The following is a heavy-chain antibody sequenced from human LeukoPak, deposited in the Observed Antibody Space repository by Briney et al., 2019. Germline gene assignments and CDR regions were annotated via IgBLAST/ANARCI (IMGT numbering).Heavy chain of an antibody. Sequence: PSETLSLTCTVSGGSISSSSHHWAWIRQPPGKGLEWIASIYYTGNSYYNPSLRSRLTISVDSSKDQFSLRLSSVTAADTAVYYCSRDHYSTSDYWGQGILVTVSS. J-gene: IGHJ4*02. V-gene: IGHV4-39*01. CDR3: SRDHYSTSDY. D-gene: IGHD2-21*01. CDR1: GGSISSSSHH. CDR2: IYYTGNS.